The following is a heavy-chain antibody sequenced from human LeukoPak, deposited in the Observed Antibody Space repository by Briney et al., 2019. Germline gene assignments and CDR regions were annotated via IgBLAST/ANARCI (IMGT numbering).Heavy chain of an antibody. Sequence: GGSLRRSCAASGFTFSSYAMSWVRQAPGKGLEWVSAISGSGGSTYYADSVKGRFTISRDNSKNTLYLQMNSLRAEDTAVYYCAKDQGYCSGGSCYLFDYWGQGTLVTVSS. CDR3: AKDQGYCSGGSCYLFDY. J-gene: IGHJ4*02. CDR2: ISGSGGST. D-gene: IGHD2-15*01. V-gene: IGHV3-23*01. CDR1: GFTFSSYA.